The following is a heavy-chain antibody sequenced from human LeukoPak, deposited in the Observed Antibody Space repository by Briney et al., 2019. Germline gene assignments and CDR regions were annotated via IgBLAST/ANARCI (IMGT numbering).Heavy chain of an antibody. D-gene: IGHD4-23*01. V-gene: IGHV3-23*01. CDR2: IIGSGGSK. CDR3: AKHPGPYGANPFNS. CDR1: GFTFTDYA. J-gene: IGHJ5*01. Sequence: GGSLRLSCAASGFTFTDYALSWVCQTPGKGLEWVSTIIGSGGSKFFAASVEGRFTISRDTSNNTLYLSLSGLRAEDTAVYYCAKHPGPYGANPFNSWGLGVLVTVSS.